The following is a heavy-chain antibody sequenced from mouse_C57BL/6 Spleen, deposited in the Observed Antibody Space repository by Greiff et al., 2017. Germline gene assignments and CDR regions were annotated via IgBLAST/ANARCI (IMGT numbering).Heavy chain of an antibody. Sequence: VQLQQSGAELVKPGASVKISCKASGYAFSSYGMNWVKQRPGKGLEWIGQIYPGDGDTNYNGKFKGEAKLTADKSSSTAYMQLSSLTSEDSAVYFCASWEGNSIDYWGQGTTVTVSS. J-gene: IGHJ2*01. CDR1: GYAFSSYG. V-gene: IGHV1-80*01. CDR3: ASWEGNSIDY. D-gene: IGHD2-1*01. CDR2: IYPGDGDT.